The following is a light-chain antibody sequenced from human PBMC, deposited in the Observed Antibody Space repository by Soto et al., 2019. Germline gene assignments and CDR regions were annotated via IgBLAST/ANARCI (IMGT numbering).Light chain of an antibody. J-gene: IGKJ1*01. CDR2: DAS. Sequence: GDRVTKTCRASWGHEPAWVWDQQKAGKAPTLLLYDASNLERGVPLRFSGSGSGTEFTLTVSSLQPDDIATYYCQHLRGFPWAVGQGTKVDIK. CDR3: QHLRGFPWA. CDR1: WGHEPA. V-gene: IGKV1-5*01.